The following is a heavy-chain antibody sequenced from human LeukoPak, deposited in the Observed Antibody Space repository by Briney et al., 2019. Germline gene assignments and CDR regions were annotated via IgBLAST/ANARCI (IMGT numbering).Heavy chain of an antibody. CDR2: ISGSGGST. V-gene: IGHV3-23*01. Sequence: PGGSLRLSCAASGFTFSSYAMSWVRQAPGKGLEWVSAISGSGGSTYYADSVKGRFTISRDNSKNTLYLQMNSLRAEDTAVYYCAKWDGTQYDFWSGYSNLYMDVWGKGTTVTVSS. CDR1: GFTFSSYA. J-gene: IGHJ6*03. D-gene: IGHD3-3*01. CDR3: AKWDGTQYDFWSGYSNLYMDV.